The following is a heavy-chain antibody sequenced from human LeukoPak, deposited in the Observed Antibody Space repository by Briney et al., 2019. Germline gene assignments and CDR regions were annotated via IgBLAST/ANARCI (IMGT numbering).Heavy chain of an antibody. CDR3: TREGSSLLFGREDAFDI. CDR2: IRSKAYGGTT. Sequence: GGSLRLSCTASGFTFGDYAMSWFRQAPGKGLEWVGFIRSKAYGGTTEYAASVKGRFTISRDDSKSIAYLQMNSLKTEDTAVYYCTREGSSLLFGREDAFDIWGQGTMVTVSS. V-gene: IGHV3-49*03. CDR1: GFTFGDYA. J-gene: IGHJ3*02. D-gene: IGHD2-21*01.